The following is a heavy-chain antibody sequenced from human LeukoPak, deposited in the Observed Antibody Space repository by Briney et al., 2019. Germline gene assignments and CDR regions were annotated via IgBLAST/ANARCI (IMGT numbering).Heavy chain of an antibody. D-gene: IGHD3-9*01. Sequence: PGGSLRLSCAASGFTFSSYAMSWVRQAPGKGLEWVSAISGSGGSTYYADSVKGRFTISRDNSKNTLYLQVNSLRAEDTAVYYCAKGLRYFDWLLWGEGAFDIWGQGTMVTVSS. CDR3: AKGLRYFDWLLWGEGAFDI. CDR2: ISGSGGST. V-gene: IGHV3-23*01. J-gene: IGHJ3*02. CDR1: GFTFSSYA.